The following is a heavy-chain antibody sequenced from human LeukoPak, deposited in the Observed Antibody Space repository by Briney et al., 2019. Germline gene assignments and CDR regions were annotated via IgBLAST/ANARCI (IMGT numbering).Heavy chain of an antibody. D-gene: IGHD3-16*02. V-gene: IGHV3-21*01. CDR1: GFTFSSYS. Sequence: RAGGSLRLSCAASGFTFSSYSMNWVRQAPGKGLEWVSSISSSSSYIYYADSVKGRFTISRDNAKNSLYLQMNSLRAEDTAVYYCARGIWGSYRPNWFDPWGQGTLVTVSS. J-gene: IGHJ5*02. CDR2: ISSSSSYI. CDR3: ARGIWGSYRPNWFDP.